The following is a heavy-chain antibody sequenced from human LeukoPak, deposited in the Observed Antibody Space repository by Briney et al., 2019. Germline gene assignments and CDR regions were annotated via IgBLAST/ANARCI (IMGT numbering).Heavy chain of an antibody. D-gene: IGHD3-16*02. CDR2: IYVTGN. V-gene: IGHV4-59*08. Sequence: SETLSLTCSVSGGSIGTYYWSWVRQSPGKGLEWIGYIYVTGNRYNPYLQSRVTISVDTSRNQFFLKMSSVTAADTAVYYCARHIGGGIEDMDVWGKGTKVTISS. CDR3: ARHIGGGIEDMDV. J-gene: IGHJ6*03. CDR1: GGSIGTYY.